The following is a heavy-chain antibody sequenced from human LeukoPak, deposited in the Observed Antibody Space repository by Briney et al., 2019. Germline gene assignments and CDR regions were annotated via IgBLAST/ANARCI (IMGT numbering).Heavy chain of an antibody. D-gene: IGHD2-15*01. V-gene: IGHV3-23*01. CDR2: ISGSGGST. Sequence: GGSLRLSCAASGFTFSSYAMSWVRQAPGKGLEWVSAISGSGGSTYYADSVKGRFTISRDNSKNTLYLQMNSLRAEDTDVYYLAHAGYCSGGICYDYWGQGTLVTVSS. CDR1: GFTFSSYA. CDR3: AHAGYCSGGICYDY. J-gene: IGHJ4*02.